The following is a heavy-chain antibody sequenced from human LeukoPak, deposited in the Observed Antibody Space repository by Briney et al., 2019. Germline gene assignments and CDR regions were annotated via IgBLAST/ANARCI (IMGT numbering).Heavy chain of an antibody. J-gene: IGHJ4*02. CDR1: GYSFTSYW. D-gene: IGHD3-22*01. CDR2: IYPGDSDT. Sequence: GESLKISCKGSGYSFTSYWIGWVRQMPGKGLEWMGVIYPGDSDTRYSPSFQGQVTISADKSISTAYLQWSSLKASDTAMYYCARQGDYSDSSGYYPPSDYWGQGTLVTVSS. V-gene: IGHV5-51*01. CDR3: ARQGDYSDSSGYYPPSDY.